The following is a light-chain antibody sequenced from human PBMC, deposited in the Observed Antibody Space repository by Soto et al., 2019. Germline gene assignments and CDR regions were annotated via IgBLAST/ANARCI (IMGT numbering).Light chain of an antibody. CDR2: GAS. Sequence: EIVMTQSPATLSVSPGERATLSCRASQSVSINLAWYQQKPGQAPRLLIYGASTRATGIPARFSGSGSGTEFTLTISSLESEDFAVYFCQQYGDRPRTFGQGTKVDIK. J-gene: IGKJ1*01. CDR1: QSVSIN. CDR3: QQYGDRPRT. V-gene: IGKV3-15*01.